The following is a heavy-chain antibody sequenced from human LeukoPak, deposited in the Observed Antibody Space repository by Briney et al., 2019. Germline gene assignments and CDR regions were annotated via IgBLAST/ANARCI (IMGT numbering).Heavy chain of an antibody. V-gene: IGHV5-51*01. CDR3: ARMRTPTIAASGSDY. Sequence: GESLKISCKGSGYKFISYWIGWVRQMPGKGLEWMGIIYPDDSDTRYSPSFQGQATISVDKSINTAYLQWSSLKASDSAMHFCARMRTPTIAASGSDYWGQGALVTVSS. J-gene: IGHJ4*02. D-gene: IGHD6-13*01. CDR1: GYKFISYW. CDR2: IYPDDSDT.